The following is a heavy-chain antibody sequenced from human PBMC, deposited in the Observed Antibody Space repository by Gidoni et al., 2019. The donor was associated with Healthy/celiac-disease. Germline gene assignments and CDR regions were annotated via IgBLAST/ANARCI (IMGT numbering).Heavy chain of an antibody. D-gene: IGHD3-10*01. Sequence: EVQLVQSGAEVKKPGESLRISCKGSGYSFTSYWISWVRQMPGKGLEWMGRIDPSDSYTNYSPSFQGHVTISADKSISTAYLQWSSLKASDTAMYYCARHHYGSGSYDWFDPWGQGTLVTVSS. CDR3: ARHHYGSGSYDWFDP. J-gene: IGHJ5*02. V-gene: IGHV5-10-1*03. CDR1: GYSFTSYW. CDR2: IDPSDSYT.